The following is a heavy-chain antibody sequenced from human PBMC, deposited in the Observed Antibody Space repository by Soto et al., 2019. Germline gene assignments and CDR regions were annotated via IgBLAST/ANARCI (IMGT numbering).Heavy chain of an antibody. CDR3: VRDQDTYGQAMFDS. CDR1: GFSLSSRW. J-gene: IGHJ4*02. V-gene: IGHV3-74*01. CDR2: IKSDGSST. D-gene: IGHD2-15*01. Sequence: EVQLVESGGGLVQPGGSLRLSCAASGFSLSSRWMHWVRQIPGKGLMWVSRIKSDGSSTNYADSVKGRFSISRDNAKNTVYLQMNSLRAEDTALYYCVRDQDTYGQAMFDSWGQGTLVTVSS.